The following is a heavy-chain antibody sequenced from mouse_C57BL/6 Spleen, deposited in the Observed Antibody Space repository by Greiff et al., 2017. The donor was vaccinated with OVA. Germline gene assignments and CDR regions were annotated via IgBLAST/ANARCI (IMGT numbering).Heavy chain of an antibody. CDR2: IYPRSGNT. J-gene: IGHJ3*01. Sequence: LVESGAELARPGASVKLSCKASGYTFTSYGISWVKQRTGQGLEWIGEIYPRSGNTYYNEKFKGKATLTADKSSSTAYMELRSLTSEDSAVYFCARQQSWFAYWGQGTLVTVSA. D-gene: IGHD6-1*01. V-gene: IGHV1-81*01. CDR3: ARQQSWFAY. CDR1: GYTFTSYG.